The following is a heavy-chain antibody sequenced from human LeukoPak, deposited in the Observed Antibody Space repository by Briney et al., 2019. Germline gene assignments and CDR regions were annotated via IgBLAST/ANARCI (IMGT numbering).Heavy chain of an antibody. J-gene: IGHJ4*02. D-gene: IGHD1-1*01. CDR3: ARDLSTGTIDY. CDR1: GYTFTSYG. CDR2: ISAYSGNT. Sequence: ASVKVSCKASGYTFTSYGTSWVRQAPGQGLEWMGWISAYSGNTNYAQKFQGRVTMTTDTSTSTAYMELRSLRSDDTAVYYCARDLSTGTIDYWGQGTLVTVSS. V-gene: IGHV1-18*01.